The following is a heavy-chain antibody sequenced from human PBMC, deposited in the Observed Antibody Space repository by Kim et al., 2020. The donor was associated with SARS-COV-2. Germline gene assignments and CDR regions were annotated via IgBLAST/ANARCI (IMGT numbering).Heavy chain of an antibody. Sequence: GGSLRLSCAASGFTFSDYYMSWIRQAPGKGLEWVSYISSSSSYTNYADSVKGRFTISRDNAKNSLYLQMNSLRAEDTAVYYCARVMGTMVRGPKGYFDYWGQGTLVTVSS. CDR3: ARVMGTMVRGPKGYFDY. D-gene: IGHD3-10*01. J-gene: IGHJ4*02. CDR2: ISSSSSYT. V-gene: IGHV3-11*05. CDR1: GFTFSDYY.